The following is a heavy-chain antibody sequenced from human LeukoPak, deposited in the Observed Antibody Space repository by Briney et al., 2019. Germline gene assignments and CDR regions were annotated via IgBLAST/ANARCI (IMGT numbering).Heavy chain of an antibody. J-gene: IGHJ4*02. CDR2: IGPTGSDR. V-gene: IGHV3-21*06. CDR3: ATETNGRHYDY. Sequence: GGSLRLSCTASGLTFSTSGFNWVRQAPGKGLEWVASIGPTGSDRYHADSIKGRFTISRDNANNFLYLQMNSLRAGDTAVYYCATETNGRHYDYWGKGTLLTVSS. D-gene: IGHD1-14*01. CDR1: GLTFSTSG.